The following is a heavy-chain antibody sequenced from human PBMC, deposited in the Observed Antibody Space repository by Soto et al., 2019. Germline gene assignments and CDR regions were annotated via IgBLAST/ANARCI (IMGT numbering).Heavy chain of an antibody. CDR1: GFTFSSYS. CDR2: ISSSSSYI. J-gene: IGHJ4*02. CDR3: ARDIPHVPSGPPSGY. V-gene: IGHV3-21*01. Sequence: GGSLRLSCAASGFTFSSYSRNWVRQAPGKGLEWVSSISSSSSYIYYADSVKGRFTISRDNAKNSLYLQMNSLRAEDTAVYYCARDIPHVPSGPPSGYWGQGTLVTVSS. D-gene: IGHD6-19*01.